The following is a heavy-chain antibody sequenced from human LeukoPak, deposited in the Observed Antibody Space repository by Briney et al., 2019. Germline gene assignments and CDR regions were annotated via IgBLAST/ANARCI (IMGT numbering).Heavy chain of an antibody. V-gene: IGHV4-59*01. CDR1: GGSISSYY. J-gene: IGHJ5*02. CDR2: IYYSGST. CDR3: AREDRYGGNYDP. Sequence: SETLSLTCTVSGGSISSYYWSWIRQPPGKGLEWIGYIYYSGSTNYNPSLKSRVTISVDTSKNQFSLKLSSVTAADTAVYYCAREDRYGGNYDPWGQGTLVTVSS. D-gene: IGHD4/OR15-4a*01.